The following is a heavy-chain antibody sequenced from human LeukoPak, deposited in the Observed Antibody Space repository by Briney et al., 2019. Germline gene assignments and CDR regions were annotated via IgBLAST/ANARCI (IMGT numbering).Heavy chain of an antibody. J-gene: IGHJ4*02. CDR1: GYTFTGYY. Sequence: ASVKVTCKASGYTFTGYYIHWVRQAPGHGLEGMGWINPNGGGTNYAQKFQGRVTMTRDTSISTAYMEMSRLRSDETVLYYCGGGITGGVYWGEGTLVSVSS. CDR3: GGGITGGVY. V-gene: IGHV1-2*02. D-gene: IGHD2-8*01. CDR2: INPNGGGT.